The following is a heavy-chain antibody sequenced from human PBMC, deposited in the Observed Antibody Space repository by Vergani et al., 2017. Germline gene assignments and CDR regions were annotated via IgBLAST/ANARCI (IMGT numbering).Heavy chain of an antibody. CDR1: GFTFSDYY. CDR3: ARGPHVDTAMVGYYYYYGMDV. V-gene: IGHV3-11*05. D-gene: IGHD5-18*01. CDR2: ISSSSSYT. Sequence: QVQLVESGGGLVKPGGSLRLSCAASGFTFSDYYMSWIRQAPGKGLEWVSYISSSSSYTNYADSVKGRFTISRDNAKNSLYLQMNSLRAEDTAVYYCARGPHVDTAMVGYYYYYGMDVWGQGTTVTVSS. J-gene: IGHJ6*02.